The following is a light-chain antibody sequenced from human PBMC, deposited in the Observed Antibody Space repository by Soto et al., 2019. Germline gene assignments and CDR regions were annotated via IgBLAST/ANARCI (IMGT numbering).Light chain of an antibody. J-gene: IGLJ3*02. Sequence: QSVLTQPPSASQTPGQRFTISCSGSSSNIGSNSVNWYQQFPGTAPKLLIFVNNQRPSGVPDRFSGSKSGTSASLALSGLQCEDEADYYCAAWDDGLNGWVFGGGTKLTVL. CDR1: SSNIGSNS. CDR2: VNN. CDR3: AAWDDGLNGWV. V-gene: IGLV1-44*01.